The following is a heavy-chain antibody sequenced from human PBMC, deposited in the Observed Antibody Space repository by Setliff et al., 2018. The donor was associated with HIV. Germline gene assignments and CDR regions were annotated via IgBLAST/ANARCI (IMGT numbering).Heavy chain of an antibody. J-gene: IGHJ4*02. CDR2: ITSTGSTI. CDR1: GFTFSDCS. Sequence: PGGSLRLFCAASGFTFSDCSTNWVRQAPGKGLEWISYITSTGSTIFYADFVKGRFTISRDNSKNTLYLQMNSLRTDDTAVYFCARDFSTYYSIDSWGQGTLVTVSS. CDR3: ARDFSTYYSIDS. D-gene: IGHD3-22*01. V-gene: IGHV3-48*01.